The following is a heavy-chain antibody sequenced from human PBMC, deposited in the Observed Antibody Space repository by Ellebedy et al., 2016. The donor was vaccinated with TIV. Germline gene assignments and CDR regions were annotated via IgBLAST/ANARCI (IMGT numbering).Heavy chain of an antibody. Sequence: PGGSLRLSCEASGFTFSDYYMSWIRQAPGKGLEWVSHISSSGSTIYDADFVKGRFTISRDNAKNSVYLQMNGLRADDTAVYYCAREDDILTGQLDYWGQGTLVTVSS. CDR2: ISSSGSTI. V-gene: IGHV3-11*01. CDR3: AREDDILTGQLDY. D-gene: IGHD3-9*01. J-gene: IGHJ4*02. CDR1: GFTFSDYY.